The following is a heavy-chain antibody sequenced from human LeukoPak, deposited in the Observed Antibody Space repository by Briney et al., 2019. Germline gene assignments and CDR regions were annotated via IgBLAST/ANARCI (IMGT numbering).Heavy chain of an antibody. CDR3: ASTITVTTDY. CDR1: GYSISSGYC. V-gene: IGHV4-38-2*02. CDR2: IYHSGSV. Sequence: SETLSLTCTVSGYSISSGYCWGWIRQPPGKGLEWIGSIYHSGSVYFNPSLKSRVTISVDTSNNQFSLKLSSVTAADTAVYYCASTITVTTDYWGQGTLVTVSS. D-gene: IGHD4-17*01. J-gene: IGHJ4*02.